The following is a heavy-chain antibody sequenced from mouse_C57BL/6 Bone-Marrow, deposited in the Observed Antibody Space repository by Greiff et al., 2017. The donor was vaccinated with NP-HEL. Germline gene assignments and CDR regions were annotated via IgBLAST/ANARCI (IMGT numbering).Heavy chain of an antibody. J-gene: IGHJ3*01. V-gene: IGHV3-6*01. D-gene: IGHD1-1*01. CDR2: ISYDGSN. CDR1: GYSITSGYY. CDR3: ARGEYYGSSSLFAY. Sequence: ESGPGLVKPSQSLSLTCSVTGYSITSGYYWNWIRQFPGNKLEWMGYISYDGSNNYNPSLKNRISITGDTSKNQFFLKLNSVTTEDTATYYCARGEYYGSSSLFAYWGQGTLVTVSA.